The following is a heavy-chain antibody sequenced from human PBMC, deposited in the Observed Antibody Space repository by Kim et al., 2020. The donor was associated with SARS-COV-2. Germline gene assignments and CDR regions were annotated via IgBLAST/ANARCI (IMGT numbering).Heavy chain of an antibody. CDR2: ISAYNGNT. CDR1: GYTFTSYG. D-gene: IGHD3-10*01. CDR3: ARNAYYYGSGSYYKPYKLDY. Sequence: ASVKVSCKASGYTFTSYGISWVRQAPGQGLEWMGWISAYNGNTNYAQKLQGRVTMTTDTSTSTAYMELRSLRSDDTAVYYCARNAYYYGSGSYYKPYKLDYWGQGTLVTVSS. V-gene: IGHV1-18*04. J-gene: IGHJ4*02.